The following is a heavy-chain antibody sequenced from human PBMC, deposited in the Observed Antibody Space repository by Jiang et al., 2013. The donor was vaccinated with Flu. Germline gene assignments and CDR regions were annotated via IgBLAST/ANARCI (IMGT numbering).Heavy chain of an antibody. J-gene: IGHJ4*02. V-gene: IGHV3-23*01. CDR2: ISGGGDGR. D-gene: IGHD3-22*01. Sequence: SLSCAASGFTFSSYAMSWVRQAPGKGLEWVSSISGGGDGRYYADSVRGRFTISRDNSKNTLSLQINSLRAEDTAVYYCAKLTDYFDSSGYFDYWGQGTLVTVSS. CDR3: AKLTDYFDSSGYFDY. CDR1: GFTFSSYA.